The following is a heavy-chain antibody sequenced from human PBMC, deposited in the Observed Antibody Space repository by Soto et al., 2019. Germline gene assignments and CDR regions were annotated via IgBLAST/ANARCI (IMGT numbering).Heavy chain of an antibody. D-gene: IGHD3-10*01. CDR3: ARGPTMVRGVITHSFDF. V-gene: IGHV3-33*01. J-gene: IGHJ4*02. Sequence: KGLEWVAVIWYDGSNKYYADSVKGRFTISRDNSKNTLYLQMNSLRAEDTAVYYCARGPTMVRGVITHSFDFWGQGPLVTVSS. CDR2: IWYDGSNK.